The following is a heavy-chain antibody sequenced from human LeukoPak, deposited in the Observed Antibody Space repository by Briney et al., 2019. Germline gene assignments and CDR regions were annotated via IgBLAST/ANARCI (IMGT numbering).Heavy chain of an antibody. CDR2: IRYDGSNK. V-gene: IGHV3-30*02. CDR1: GFTFSSYA. CDR3: AKGDMVRGVITHLDY. Sequence: GGSLRLSCAASGFTFSSYAMSWVRQAPGKGLEWVAFIRYDGSNKYYADSVKGRFTISRDNSKNTLYLQMNSLRAEDTAVYYCAKGDMVRGVITHLDYWGQGTLVTVSS. D-gene: IGHD3-10*01. J-gene: IGHJ4*02.